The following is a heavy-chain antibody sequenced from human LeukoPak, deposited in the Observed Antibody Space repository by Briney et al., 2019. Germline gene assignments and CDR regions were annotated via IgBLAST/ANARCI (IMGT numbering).Heavy chain of an antibody. CDR3: ARSWISDSSGYYDDY. Sequence: GASVKVSCKASGYTFTGYYMHWVRQAPGQGLEWMGWISAYNGNTNYAQKLQGRVTMTTDTSTSTAYMELRSLRSDDTAVYYCARSWISDSSGYYDDYWGQGTLVTVSS. V-gene: IGHV1-18*04. D-gene: IGHD3-22*01. CDR2: ISAYNGNT. CDR1: GYTFTGYY. J-gene: IGHJ4*02.